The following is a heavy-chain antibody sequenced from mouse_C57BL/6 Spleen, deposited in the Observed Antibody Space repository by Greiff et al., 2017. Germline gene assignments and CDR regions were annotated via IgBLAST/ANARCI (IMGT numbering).Heavy chain of an antibody. Sequence: EVMLVESGGGLVQPGGSLKLSCAASGFTFSDYYMYWVRQTPEKRLEWVAYISNGGGSTYYPDTVKGRFTISRDNAKNTLYLQMSRLKSEDTAMYYCARHGWESGPFDYWGQGTTLTVSS. CDR3: ARHGWESGPFDY. D-gene: IGHD1-1*02. J-gene: IGHJ2*01. CDR1: GFTFSDYY. V-gene: IGHV5-12*01. CDR2: ISNGGGST.